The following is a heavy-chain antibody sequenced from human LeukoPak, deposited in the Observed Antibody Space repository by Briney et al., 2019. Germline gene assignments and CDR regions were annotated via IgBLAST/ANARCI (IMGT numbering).Heavy chain of an antibody. J-gene: IGHJ3*02. Sequence: GESLKISCEASGHSFTNHWIGWVRQMPGKGLEWMGIIYPGDSDTRYSPSFQGQVTISADKSISTAYLQWSSLKASDTAMYYCARHFAAVAGAFDIWGQGTMVTVSS. V-gene: IGHV5-51*01. CDR3: ARHFAAVAGAFDI. CDR1: GHSFTNHW. CDR2: IYPGDSDT. D-gene: IGHD6-19*01.